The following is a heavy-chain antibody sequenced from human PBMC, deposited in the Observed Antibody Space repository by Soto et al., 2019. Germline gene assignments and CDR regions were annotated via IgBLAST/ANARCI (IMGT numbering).Heavy chain of an antibody. CDR2: IYYSGTT. CDR1: GYSIISSNW. J-gene: IGHJ4*02. Sequence: SETLSLTCAVSGYSIISSNWWGWIRQPPGKGLEWIGYIYYSGTTYYNPSLKSRVTMSVDTSKNQFSLKLTSVTAVDTAVYYCARREIQGPIDYWGQGTLVSVSS. V-gene: IGHV4-28*01. D-gene: IGHD1-26*01. CDR3: ARREIQGPIDY.